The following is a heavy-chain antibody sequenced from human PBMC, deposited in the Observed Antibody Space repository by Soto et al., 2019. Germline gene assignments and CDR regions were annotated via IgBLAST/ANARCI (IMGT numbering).Heavy chain of an antibody. D-gene: IGHD3-3*01. CDR1: GGSNDTCA. J-gene: IGHJ4*02. CDR3: ARALGKYYDFWSGYSTPFAY. V-gene: IGHV1-69*05. Sequence: GASAEACSKAPGGSNDTCAIRWVWQAAGKGLEGMGGVMPIYGTANYAQTLQGRVTMTTDTSPSTAYMELRSLRSDDTAVYYCARALGKYYDFWSGYSTPFAYWGQGTLVTVSS. CDR2: VMPIYGTA.